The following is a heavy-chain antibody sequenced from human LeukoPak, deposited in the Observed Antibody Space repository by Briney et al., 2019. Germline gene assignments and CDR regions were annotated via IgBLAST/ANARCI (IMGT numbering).Heavy chain of an antibody. Sequence: GGSLRLSCAVSGFTVSANYMSWVRQAPGKGLEWVAVIWYDGSNKYYADSVKGRFTISRDNSKNTLYLQMNSLRAEDTAVYYCARGSVLYYMDVWGKGTTVTVSS. CDR3: ARGSVLYYMDV. J-gene: IGHJ6*03. D-gene: IGHD3-3*01. V-gene: IGHV3-33*08. CDR2: IWYDGSNK. CDR1: GFTVSANY.